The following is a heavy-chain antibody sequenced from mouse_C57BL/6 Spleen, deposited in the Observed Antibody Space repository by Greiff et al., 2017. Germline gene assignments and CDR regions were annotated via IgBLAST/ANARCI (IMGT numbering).Heavy chain of an antibody. J-gene: IGHJ2*01. V-gene: IGHV1-81*01. CDR3: ASGTGRYYFDY. Sequence: LVESGAELARPGASVKLSCKASGYTFTSYGISWVKQRTGQGLEWIGEIYPRSGNTYYNEKFKGKATLTADKSSSTAYMELRSLTSEDSAVYFCASGTGRYYFDYWGQGTTLTVSS. CDR1: GYTFTSYG. CDR2: IYPRSGNT. D-gene: IGHD1-1*02.